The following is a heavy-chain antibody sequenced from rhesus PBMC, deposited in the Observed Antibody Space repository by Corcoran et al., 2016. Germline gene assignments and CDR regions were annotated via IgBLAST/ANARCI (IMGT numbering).Heavy chain of an antibody. J-gene: IGHJ4*01. V-gene: IGHV4-76*01. CDR3: AAAEGCSSLSCSSGYRYSY. CDR2: IIDNGGGT. CDR1: VASIRGSYD. D-gene: IGHD2-15*01. Sequence: QVHLQESGPGLVKPSETMSLTGAVSVASIRGSYDCRWILRPPGQWLSFIGNIIDNGGGTMYYPYLRNRVTISKDTAKNQFSLRLTSVTAADTAVYDCAAAEGCSSLSCSSGYRYSYWGQGVQVTVSS.